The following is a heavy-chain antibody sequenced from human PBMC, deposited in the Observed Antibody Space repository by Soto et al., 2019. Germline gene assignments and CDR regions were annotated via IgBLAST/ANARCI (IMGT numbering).Heavy chain of an antibody. CDR3: GSVRPSGYVLS. J-gene: IGHJ5*02. CDR2: VYFSGNT. CDR1: GGSLSIYY. V-gene: IGHV4-59*01. Sequence: SETLSLTCTVSGGSLSIYYWTWIRQSPGKGLEWIGYVYFSGNTNYNPSLKSRVTISIDTSKNQFSLRLASVTAADTAFYFCGSVRPSGYVLSWGQGILITVSS. D-gene: IGHD6-25*01.